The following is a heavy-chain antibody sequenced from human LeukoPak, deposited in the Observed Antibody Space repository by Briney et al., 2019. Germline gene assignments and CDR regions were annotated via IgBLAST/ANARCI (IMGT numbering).Heavy chain of an antibody. Sequence: PSETLSLTCAVYGFSFSDYYWSWIRQPPGKGLEWIGEINHSGSTNYNPSLKSRVTTSVDKSKNQFSLKVSFVTAADTAVYYCATIVGAPRHFDSWGQGTLVTVSS. J-gene: IGHJ4*02. CDR3: ATIVGAPRHFDS. CDR1: GFSFSDYY. CDR2: INHSGST. D-gene: IGHD1-26*01. V-gene: IGHV4-34*01.